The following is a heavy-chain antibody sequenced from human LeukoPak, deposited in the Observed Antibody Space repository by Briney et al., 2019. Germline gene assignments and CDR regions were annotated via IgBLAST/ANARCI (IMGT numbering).Heavy chain of an antibody. CDR2: IYHSGST. V-gene: IGHV4-4*02. Sequence: SGTLSLTCAVSGGSISSSDWWSWVRQPPGKGLEWIGEIYHSGSTNYNPSLKSRVTLSVDTSKTQFSLNLSSVTAADTAVYYCAREDSGSYYNYYYFYMDVWGKGTTVTISS. J-gene: IGHJ6*03. CDR3: AREDSGSYYNYYYFYMDV. D-gene: IGHD3-10*01. CDR1: GGSISSSDW.